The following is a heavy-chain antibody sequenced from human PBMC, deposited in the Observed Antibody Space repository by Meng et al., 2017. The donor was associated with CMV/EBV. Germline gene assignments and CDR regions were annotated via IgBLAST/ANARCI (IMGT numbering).Heavy chain of an antibody. Sequence: ASVKVSCEVSGYTLTELSMHWVRQAPGKGLEWMGGFDPEDGETIYAQKFQGRVTMTEDTSTDTAYMELSSLRSEDTAVYYCATAKLDQEWFDPWGQGTLVTVSS. CDR2: FDPEDGET. CDR1: GYTLTELS. J-gene: IGHJ5*02. V-gene: IGHV1-24*01. D-gene: IGHD1/OR15-1a*01. CDR3: ATAKLDQEWFDP.